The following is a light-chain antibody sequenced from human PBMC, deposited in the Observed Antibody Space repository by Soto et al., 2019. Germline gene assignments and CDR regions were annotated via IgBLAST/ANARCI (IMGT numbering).Light chain of an antibody. CDR2: DAS. CDR3: QQYVNFVWT. J-gene: IGKJ1*01. Sequence: IVLTQSPGTLSLSQGVRATLSCRTSQSVSTSKLAWYQQRPGQAPRLLMYDASRRATGIPDRFSGSGSGTDFTLTISRLEPEDVAVYYCQQYVNFVWTFGQGTKV. V-gene: IGKV3-20*01. CDR1: QSVSTSK.